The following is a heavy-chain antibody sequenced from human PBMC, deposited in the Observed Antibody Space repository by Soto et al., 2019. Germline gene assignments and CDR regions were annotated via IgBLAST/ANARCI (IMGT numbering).Heavy chain of an antibody. Sequence: SETLSLTCTVSGGSISSYYWSWIRQPPGKGLEWIGYIYYSGSTNYNPSLKSRVTISVDTSKNQFSLKLSSVTAADTAVYYCARDRSPVGYYSYGMDVWGQGTTVTVSS. V-gene: IGHV4-59*01. CDR3: ARDRSPVGYYSYGMDV. J-gene: IGHJ6*02. CDR2: IYYSGST. D-gene: IGHD1-26*01. CDR1: GGSISSYY.